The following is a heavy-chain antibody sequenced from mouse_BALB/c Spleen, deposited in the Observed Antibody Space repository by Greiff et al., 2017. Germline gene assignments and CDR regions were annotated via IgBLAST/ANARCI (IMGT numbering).Heavy chain of an antibody. J-gene: IGHJ3*02. CDR2: INSNGGST. CDR1: GFTFSSYG. CDR3: AREYGGLRRG. D-gene: IGHD2-2*01. Sequence: EVQGVESGGGLVQPGGSLKLSCAASGFTFSSYGMSWVRQTPDKRLELVATINSNGGSTYYPDSVKGRFTISRDNAKNTLYLQMSSLKSEDTAMYYCAREYGGLRRGWGQGTLVTVSA. V-gene: IGHV5-6-3*01.